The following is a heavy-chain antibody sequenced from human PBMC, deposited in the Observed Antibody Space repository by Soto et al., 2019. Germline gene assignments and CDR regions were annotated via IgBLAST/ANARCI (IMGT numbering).Heavy chain of an antibody. V-gene: IGHV3-53*01. CDR3: ARDSQGLPAASPGFYYYGMDV. Sequence: EVQLEESGGGLIQPGGSLRLSCAASGFTVSSNYMSWVRQAPGKGLEWVSIIYPAGSTYYVDSVQGRFTISRDNSKNTLYLQMNSLRAEDTAVYYCARDSQGLPAASPGFYYYGMDVWGQGTTVTVSS. D-gene: IGHD2-2*01. J-gene: IGHJ6*02. CDR2: IYPAGST. CDR1: GFTVSSNY.